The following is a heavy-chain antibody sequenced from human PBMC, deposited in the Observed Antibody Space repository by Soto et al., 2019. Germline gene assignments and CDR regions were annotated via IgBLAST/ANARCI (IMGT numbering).Heavy chain of an antibody. CDR1: GGSFSNYY. V-gene: IGHV4-59*08. CDR3: ERLIVGTIYYFDY. Sequence: SETLSLTCTVSGGSFSNYYWSWIRQPPGKGLEWIGYIYYSGSTYYNPSLESRVTISVDTSKNQFSLKLRSVTAADTAVYYCERLIVGTIYYFDYWGQGTLVTVSS. CDR2: IYYSGST. J-gene: IGHJ4*02. D-gene: IGHD5-12*01.